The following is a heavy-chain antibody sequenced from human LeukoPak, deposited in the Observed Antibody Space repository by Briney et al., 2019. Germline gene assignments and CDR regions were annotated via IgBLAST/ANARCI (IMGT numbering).Heavy chain of an antibody. J-gene: IGHJ4*02. CDR2: IWYDGSNK. Sequence: TGGSLRLSCAAAGFTFSDYGMHWVRQAPGKGLEWVAVIWYDGSNKYYADSVEGRFTVSRDNSKYTLNPQMNSLRAEDTAVYYCARDLGITADGNYFDYWGQGTLVTVSS. CDR1: GFTFSDYG. CDR3: ARDLGITADGNYFDY. V-gene: IGHV3-33*01. D-gene: IGHD6-13*01.